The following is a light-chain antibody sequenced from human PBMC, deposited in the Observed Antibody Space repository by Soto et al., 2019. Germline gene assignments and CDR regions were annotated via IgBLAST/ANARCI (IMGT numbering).Light chain of an antibody. J-gene: IGKJ1*01. CDR1: QGINNY. V-gene: IGKV1-27*01. Sequence: DIQMTQSPSSLSAYVGDRVTITCRASQGINNYLAWYQQKPGKVPKLLIHAASTLQSGVPSRFSGRGSGTEFCITRSSLQPDDFGADYSQQKRASRTFGQGTKVDIK. CDR2: AAS. CDR3: QQKRASRT.